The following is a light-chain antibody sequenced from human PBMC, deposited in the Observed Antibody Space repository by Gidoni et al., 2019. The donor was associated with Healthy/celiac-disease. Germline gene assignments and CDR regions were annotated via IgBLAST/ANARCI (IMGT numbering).Light chain of an antibody. CDR1: QGISSW. CDR2: KAS. J-gene: IGKJ1*01. CDR3: QQYNSYWT. Sequence: DIQMTQSPSTLSASVGDRVTITCRASQGISSWLAWYQQKPGKAPKLLTYKASSLESGVPSRFSGSGSGTEFTLTISSLQPDDFATYYCQQYNSYWTFXQXTKVEIK. V-gene: IGKV1-5*03.